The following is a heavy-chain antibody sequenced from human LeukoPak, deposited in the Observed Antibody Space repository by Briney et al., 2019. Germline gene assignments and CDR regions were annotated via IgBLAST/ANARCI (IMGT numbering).Heavy chain of an antibody. CDR3: ARGYSALGY. Sequence: PEGSLRLSCAASGFIFSSHWMTWVRQALGKGLEWVASIKEDGSEKNYVDSVKGRFTISRDNAKNSLYLQMKSLRDEDTAVYSCARGYSALGYWGQGTLVTVSS. V-gene: IGHV3-7*01. D-gene: IGHD6-13*01. J-gene: IGHJ4*02. CDR2: IKEDGSEK. CDR1: GFIFSSHW.